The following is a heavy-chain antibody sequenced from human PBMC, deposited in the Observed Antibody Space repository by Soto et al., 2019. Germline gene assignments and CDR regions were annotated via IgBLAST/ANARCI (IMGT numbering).Heavy chain of an antibody. V-gene: IGHV4-39*01. CDR3: ARLDTIVRGVIRVYYFYYMDV. CDR1: GASFSSSTSYY. CDR2: IYYNGNT. J-gene: IGHJ6*03. Sequence: SETLSLTCTVSGASFSSSTSYYWGWIRLSLGKGLEWIGSIYYNGNTYYNPSLKSRVTISVDSSKNQFSLKLSSVTAADTAVYYCARLDTIVRGVIRVYYFYYMDVWGKGTTVTVSS. D-gene: IGHD3-10*01.